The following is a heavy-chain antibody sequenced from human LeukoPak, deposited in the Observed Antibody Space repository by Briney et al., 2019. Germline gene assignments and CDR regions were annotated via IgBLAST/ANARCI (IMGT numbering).Heavy chain of an antibody. J-gene: IGHJ4*02. D-gene: IGHD3-10*01. V-gene: IGHV3-30*18. CDR3: AKDRGYTTGRDFDF. CDR2: ISYDGSNK. CDR1: GFTFSSYG. Sequence: PGGPLRLSCAASGFTFSSYGMHWVRQAPGKGLEWVAVISYDGSNKYYADSVKGRFTISRDNFVNTLYLQMSSLRAEDTAVYYCAKDRGYTTGRDFDFWGQGALVTVSS.